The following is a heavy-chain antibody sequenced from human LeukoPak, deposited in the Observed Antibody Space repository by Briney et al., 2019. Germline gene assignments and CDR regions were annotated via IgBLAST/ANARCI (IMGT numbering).Heavy chain of an antibody. Sequence: ASVKVSCKASGYTFTGYYMHWVRQAPGQGLEWLRWINPNSGGTNYAQKFQGRVTMTRDTSISTAYMELSRLRSDDTAVYYCARVVVNGGDYFDYWGQGTLVTVSS. J-gene: IGHJ4*02. CDR2: INPNSGGT. CDR1: GYTFTGYY. CDR3: ARVVVNGGDYFDY. V-gene: IGHV1-2*02. D-gene: IGHD2-15*01.